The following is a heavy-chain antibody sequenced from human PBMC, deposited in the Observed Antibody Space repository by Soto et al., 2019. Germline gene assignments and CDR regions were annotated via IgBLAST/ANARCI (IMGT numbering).Heavy chain of an antibody. CDR2: ISYDGISK. Sequence: GGSLRLSCAASGFTFSSYGMHWVRQAPGKGLEWVAVISYDGISKYYADSVKGRFTISRDNSKNTLFLEMNSLKPEDTAVYYCTKDQWTLIYCGSTSCYTEFDYWGQGTLVTVS. D-gene: IGHD2-2*02. CDR3: TKDQWTLIYCGSTSCYTEFDY. J-gene: IGHJ4*02. V-gene: IGHV3-30*18. CDR1: GFTFSSYG.